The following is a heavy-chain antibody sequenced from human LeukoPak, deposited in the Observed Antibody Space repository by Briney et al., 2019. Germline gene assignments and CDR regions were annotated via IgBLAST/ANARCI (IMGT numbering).Heavy chain of an antibody. Sequence: SETLSLTCAVSGTSISLSNWWTWVRQPPGKGLEWIGYIYYSGSTNYNPSLKSRVTISVDTSKNQFSLKLSSVTAADTAVYYCARNGNWNDVWAFDPWGQGTLVTVSS. J-gene: IGHJ5*02. D-gene: IGHD1-1*01. CDR2: IYYSGST. CDR1: GTSISLSNW. CDR3: ARNGNWNDVWAFDP. V-gene: IGHV4-4*02.